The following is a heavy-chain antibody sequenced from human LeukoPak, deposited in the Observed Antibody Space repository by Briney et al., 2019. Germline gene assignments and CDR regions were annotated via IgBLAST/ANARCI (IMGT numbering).Heavy chain of an antibody. Sequence: GGSLRLSCAATGFTFRSHAMNWVRQAPGKGLEWVSGIGGSGGRTYYADSVTGRFTISRDNSKNTLYLQMKSLRAEDTAVYYCAKRQLPGDQLPFAFDYWGQGTLVTVSS. CDR1: GFTFRSHA. V-gene: IGHV3-23*01. J-gene: IGHJ4*02. CDR3: AKRQLPGDQLPFAFDY. CDR2: IGGSGGRT. D-gene: IGHD1-1*01.